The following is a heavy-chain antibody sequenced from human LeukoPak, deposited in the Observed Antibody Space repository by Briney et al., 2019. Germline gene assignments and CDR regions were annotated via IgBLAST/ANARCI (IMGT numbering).Heavy chain of an antibody. J-gene: IGHJ4*02. CDR2: IKSKTDGGTT. Sequence: GGSLRVSCAASGFTFSSYGMSWVRQAPGKGLEWVGRIKSKTDGGTTDYAAPVKGRFTISRDDSKNTLYLQMNSLKTEDTAVYYCTTDWVVRGVYWGQGTLVTVSS. CDR1: GFTFSSYG. CDR3: TTDWVVRGVY. V-gene: IGHV3-15*01. D-gene: IGHD3-10*01.